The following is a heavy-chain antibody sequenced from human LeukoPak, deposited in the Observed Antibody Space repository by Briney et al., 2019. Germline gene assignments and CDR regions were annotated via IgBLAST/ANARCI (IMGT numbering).Heavy chain of an antibody. CDR1: GGSISSHY. V-gene: IGHV4-59*11. J-gene: IGHJ4*02. D-gene: IGHD5-18*01. Sequence: SETLSLTCTVSGGSISSHYWSWIRQPPGKALEWIGYIYYSVSTNYNPSLKSRVTISGGTSKNQFSLKMNSVTAADTAVYYCARAKGYNYGYGIDYWGQGTLVPVSS. CDR3: ARAKGYNYGYGIDY. CDR2: IYYSVST.